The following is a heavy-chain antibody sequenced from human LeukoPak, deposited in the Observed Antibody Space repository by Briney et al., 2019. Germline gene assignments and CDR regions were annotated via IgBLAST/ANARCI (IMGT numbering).Heavy chain of an antibody. CDR2: IYSGGST. CDR1: GFTVSSNY. V-gene: IGHV3-53*01. Sequence: QPGGSLRLSCAASGFTVSSNYVSWVRQAPGKGLEWVSVIYSGGSTYYADSVKGRFTISRDNAKNSLYLQMNSLRAEDTAVYYCARDRYCSSTSCYPNWFDPWGQGTLVTVSS. D-gene: IGHD2-2*01. J-gene: IGHJ5*02. CDR3: ARDRYCSSTSCYPNWFDP.